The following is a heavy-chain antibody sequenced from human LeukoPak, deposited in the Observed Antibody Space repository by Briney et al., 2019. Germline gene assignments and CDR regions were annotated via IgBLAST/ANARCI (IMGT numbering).Heavy chain of an antibody. CDR1: GGSISSGSYY. J-gene: IGHJ3*02. CDR3: ARWDRDAFDI. D-gene: IGHD1-26*01. V-gene: IGHV4-61*02. CDR2: IYTSGST. Sequence: SQTLSLTCTVSGGSISSGSYYWSWIRQPAGKGLEWIGRIYTSGSTNYNPSLKSRVTISVDTSKNQFSLKLSSVTAADTAVYYCARWDRDAFDIWGQGTMVTVPS.